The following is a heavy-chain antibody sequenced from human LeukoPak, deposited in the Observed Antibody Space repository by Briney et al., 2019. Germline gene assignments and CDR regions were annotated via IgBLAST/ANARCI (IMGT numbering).Heavy chain of an antibody. CDR3: SSKVAFALLYSDC. V-gene: IGHV4-4*02. J-gene: IGHJ4*02. CDR1: GRSTIGDTP. CDR2: IYHSGSS. Sequence: NASETLSPTLSVSGRSTIGDTPWAGVRQPPGKGLEWIGEIYHSGSSNYDPSLRSRVTISVDKSKNQFSLRLSSVTAADTAVYYRSSKVAFALLYSDCWGQGTLVTVSS.